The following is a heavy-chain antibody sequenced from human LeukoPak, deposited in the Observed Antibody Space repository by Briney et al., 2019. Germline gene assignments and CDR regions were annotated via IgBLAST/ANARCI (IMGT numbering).Heavy chain of an antibody. D-gene: IGHD3-22*01. Sequence: PSETLSLTCAVSGGSISSYNWWSWVRQTPEKGLEWIGEIYRTGSTNYNPSLKSRVTMSLDKSKNQFSLKLNSVTAADTAVYYCARVALYETSGHSYFDYWGQGTLVTVSS. V-gene: IGHV4-4*02. CDR2: IYRTGST. J-gene: IGHJ4*02. CDR3: ARVALYETSGHSYFDY. CDR1: GGSISSYNW.